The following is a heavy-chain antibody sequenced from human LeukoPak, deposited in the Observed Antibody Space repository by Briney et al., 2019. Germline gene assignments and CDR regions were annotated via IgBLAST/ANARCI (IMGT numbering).Heavy chain of an antibody. Sequence: PSETLSLTCTFSGNSISDFYWSWIRQPAGKGLEWIGRIYTNGNTDFNPSLKSRVSMSVDTSKNSFSLKLGSVTAADTAVYYCARLRTMVRGVWRYYYGMDVWGQGTTVTVSS. J-gene: IGHJ6*02. CDR2: IYTNGNT. CDR3: ARLRTMVRGVWRYYYGMDV. D-gene: IGHD3-10*01. CDR1: GNSISDFY. V-gene: IGHV4-4*07.